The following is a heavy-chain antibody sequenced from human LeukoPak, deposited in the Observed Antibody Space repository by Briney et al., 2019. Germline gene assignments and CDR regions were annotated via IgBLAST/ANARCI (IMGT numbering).Heavy chain of an antibody. CDR3: ARDRVGAVAGTNLDY. CDR2: ISSSSSYI. CDR1: GFTFSSYS. V-gene: IGHV3-21*01. D-gene: IGHD6-19*01. Sequence: PGGSLRLSCAASGFTFSSYSMNWVRQAPGKGLEWVSSISSSSSYIYYADSVKGRFTISRDNAKNSLYLQMNSLRAGDTAVYYCARDRVGAVAGTNLDYWGQGTLVTVSS. J-gene: IGHJ4*02.